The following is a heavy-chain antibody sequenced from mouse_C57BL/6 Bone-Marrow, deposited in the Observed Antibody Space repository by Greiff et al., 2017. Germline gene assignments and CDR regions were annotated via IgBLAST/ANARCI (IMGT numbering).Heavy chain of an antibody. D-gene: IGHD2-3*01. V-gene: IGHV1-54*01. CDR1: GYAFTNYL. J-gene: IGHJ3*01. CDR3: ARRDGGFAY. CDR2: INPGSGGT. Sequence: VQLVESGAELVRPGTSVKVSCKASGYAFTNYLIEWVKQRPGQGLEWIGVINPGSGGTNYNEKFKGKATLTADQSSSTAYMQLSSLTSEDSAVYFCARRDGGFAYWGQGTLVTVSA.